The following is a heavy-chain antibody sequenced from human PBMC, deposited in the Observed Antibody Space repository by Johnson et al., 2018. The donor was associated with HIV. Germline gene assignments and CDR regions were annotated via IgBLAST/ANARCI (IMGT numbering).Heavy chain of an antibody. D-gene: IGHD3-22*01. Sequence: VQLVESGGGLVQPGGSLRLSCAASGFTFSSYAMSWVRQAPGKGLEWVSAISGGGGGTYYGDSVKGRFTISRDNSRNTLFLQMNSLRAEDTAVYYCAKVPRVVVIPLDAFDIWGQGTMVTVSS. J-gene: IGHJ3*02. CDR3: AKVPRVVVIPLDAFDI. CDR2: ISGGGGGT. CDR1: GFTFSSYA. V-gene: IGHV3-23*04.